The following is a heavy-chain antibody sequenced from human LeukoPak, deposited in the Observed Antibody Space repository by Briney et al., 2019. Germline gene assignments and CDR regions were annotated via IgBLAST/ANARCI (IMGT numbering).Heavy chain of an antibody. J-gene: IGHJ4*02. D-gene: IGHD5-18*01. V-gene: IGHV4-59*01. Sequence: SETLSLTCTVSGGSISNYYWSWIRQTPGKGLEWIGFIYYTGSTNYNPTLKSRVTISLDTSNHQFSLKLSPVTAADTAVYYCARCGYSYGSGYHFDYWGLGTLVTVSS. CDR1: GGSISNYY. CDR3: ARCGYSYGSGYHFDY. CDR2: IYYTGST.